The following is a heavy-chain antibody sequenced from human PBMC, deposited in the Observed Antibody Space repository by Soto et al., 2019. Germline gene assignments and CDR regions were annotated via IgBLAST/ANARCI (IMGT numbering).Heavy chain of an antibody. CDR3: ARHIVVPAASFDNWFDP. V-gene: IGHV4-39*01. CDR2: IYYSGST. D-gene: IGHD2-2*01. CDR1: GGSISSSSYY. J-gene: IGHJ5*02. Sequence: SETLSLTCTVSGGSISSSSYYWGWIRQPPGKGLEWIGSIYYSGSTYYNPSLKSRVTISVDTSKNQFSLKLSSVTAADTAVYYCARHIVVPAASFDNWFDPWGQGTLVTVSS.